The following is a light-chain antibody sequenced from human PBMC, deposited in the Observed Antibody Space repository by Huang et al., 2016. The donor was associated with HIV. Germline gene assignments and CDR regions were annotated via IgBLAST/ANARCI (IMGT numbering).Light chain of an antibody. CDR3: QQYDNLPMFT. J-gene: IGKJ3*01. CDR2: DAS. V-gene: IGKV1-33*01. Sequence: DIQMTQSPSSLSASVGDRVTITCQASQDINNYLNWYQQKPGKAPKLLITDASNVETGVPSRFSGSGSGTDFTFTINSLQPEDIATYYCQQYDNLPMFTFGPGTKVDI. CDR1: QDINNY.